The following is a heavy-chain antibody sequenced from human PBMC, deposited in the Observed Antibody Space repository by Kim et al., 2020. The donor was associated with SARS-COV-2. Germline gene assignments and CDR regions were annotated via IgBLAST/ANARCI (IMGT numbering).Heavy chain of an antibody. CDR2: ISSSSSTI. Sequence: GGSLRLSCAASGFTFSSYSMNWVRQAPGKGLEWVSYISSSSSTIYYADSVKGRFTISRDNAKNSLYLQMNSLRAEDTAVYYCARAFRGVAFDIWGQGTMVTVSS. V-gene: IGHV3-48*04. CDR1: GFTFSSYS. J-gene: IGHJ3*02. CDR3: ARAFRGVAFDI.